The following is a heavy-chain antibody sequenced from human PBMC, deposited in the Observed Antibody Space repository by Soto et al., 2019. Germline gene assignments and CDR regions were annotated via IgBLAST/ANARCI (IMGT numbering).Heavy chain of an antibody. V-gene: IGHV1-69*01. CDR3: ARDHSFYGSGSYYNLDY. J-gene: IGHJ4*02. CDR1: GGTFSSYA. CDR2: IIPIFGTA. Sequence: QVQLVQSGAEVQKPGSSVKVSCKASGGTFSSYAISWVRQAPGQGLEWMGGIIPIFGTANYAQKFQGRVTITADESTSTAYMELSSLRSEDTAVYYCARDHSFYGSGSYYNLDYWGQGTLVTVSS. D-gene: IGHD3-10*01.